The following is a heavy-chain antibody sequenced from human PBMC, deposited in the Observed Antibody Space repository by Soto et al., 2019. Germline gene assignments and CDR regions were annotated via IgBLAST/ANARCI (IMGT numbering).Heavy chain of an antibody. V-gene: IGHV3-73*01. CDR2: IRSKANSYAT. CDR3: TRRFEYSSSSSGDY. Sequence: GGSLRLSCAASGFTFSGSAMHWVRQASGKGLEWVGRIRSKANSYATAYAASVKGRFTISRDDSKNTAYLQMNSLKTEDTAVYYCTRRFEYSSSSSGDYWGQGTLVTVSS. CDR1: GFTFSGSA. J-gene: IGHJ4*02. D-gene: IGHD6-6*01.